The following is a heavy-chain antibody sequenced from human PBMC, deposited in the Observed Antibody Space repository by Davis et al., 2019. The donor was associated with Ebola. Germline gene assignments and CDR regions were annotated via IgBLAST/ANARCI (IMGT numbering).Heavy chain of an antibody. CDR2: ISAYNGNT. Sequence: ASVQVSCKASGYTFTSYGISWVRQAPGQGLEWMGWISAYNGNTNYAQKLQGRVTVTTDTSTSTAYMELRSLRTDDTAVYYCAGGWDSSSSDYWGQGTLVTVSS. D-gene: IGHD6-6*01. CDR1: GYTFTSYG. V-gene: IGHV1-18*01. CDR3: AGGWDSSSSDY. J-gene: IGHJ4*02.